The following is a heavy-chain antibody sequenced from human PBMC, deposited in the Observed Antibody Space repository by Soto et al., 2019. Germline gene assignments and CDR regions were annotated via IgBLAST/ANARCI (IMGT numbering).Heavy chain of an antibody. CDR1: GFTFSSYS. CDR2: TRNKANSYTT. D-gene: IGHD3-22*01. Sequence: PGGSLRLSCAASGFTFSSYSMNWVRQAPGKGLEWVGRTRNKANSYTTDYAAFVKGRFTISRDDSKNLIYLQMNSLKTEDTAVYYCAREGSSSGPYYEYWGQGTLVTVSS. CDR3: AREGSSSGPYYEY. V-gene: IGHV3-72*01. J-gene: IGHJ4*02.